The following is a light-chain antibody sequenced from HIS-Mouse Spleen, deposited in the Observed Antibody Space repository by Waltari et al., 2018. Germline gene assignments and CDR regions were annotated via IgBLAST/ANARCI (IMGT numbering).Light chain of an antibody. Sequence: QSALTQPPSVSGSPGQSVTISCPVTSSAVGRYNRVPWYQQPPGTAPKLMIYEVRNRPSGVPDRFSGSKSGNTASLTISGLQAEDEADYYCSSYTSSSTVFGTGTKVTVL. CDR1: SSAVGRYNR. CDR3: SSYTSSSTV. V-gene: IGLV2-18*02. CDR2: EVR. J-gene: IGLJ1*01.